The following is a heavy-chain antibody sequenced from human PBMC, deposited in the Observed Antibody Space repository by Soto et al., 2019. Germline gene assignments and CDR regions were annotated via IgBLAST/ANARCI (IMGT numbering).Heavy chain of an antibody. D-gene: IGHD3-10*01. Sequence: QVQLQQWGAGLLKPSETLSLTCAVYGGSFSGYYWSWIRQPPGKGLEWIGEINHSGSTNYNPSLTSRVTISVDTSKNQFSLKLSSVTAADTAVYYCARGRGVSPGTGQAYWGQGTLVTVSS. CDR2: INHSGST. CDR3: ARGRGVSPGTGQAY. CDR1: GGSFSGYY. V-gene: IGHV4-34*01. J-gene: IGHJ4*02.